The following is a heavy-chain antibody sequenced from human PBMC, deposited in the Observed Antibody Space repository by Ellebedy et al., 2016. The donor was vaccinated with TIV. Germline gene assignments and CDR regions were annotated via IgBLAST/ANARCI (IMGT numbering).Heavy chain of an antibody. CDR3: ATRAVTGAREHSYYFDH. V-gene: IGHV3-7*02. CDR1: GFTFSRHW. D-gene: IGHD6-19*01. Sequence: PGGSLRLSCAASGFTFSRHWMSWVRQAPGKGLEWVANIKEDGGEKYYVDSVKGRFTISRDNAKDSLYLQMNNLRAEDTAVYYCATRAVTGAREHSYYFDHWGQGTLVTASS. J-gene: IGHJ4*02. CDR2: IKEDGGEK.